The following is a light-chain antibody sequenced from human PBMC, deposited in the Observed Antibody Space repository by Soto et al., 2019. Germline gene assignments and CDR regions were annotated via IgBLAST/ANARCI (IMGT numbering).Light chain of an antibody. V-gene: IGKV3-11*01. CDR2: DAS. J-gene: IGKJ4*01. CDR1: ESVRTF. Sequence: EHVLTQSPATLSLSPGQSATLSCRASESVRTFLAWYQQKPGQPPRLLIYDASMRAAGIPARFSGSGSGTDFTLTISSLEPEDFAVYYCQQRANWPLTFGGGTRVEIK. CDR3: QQRANWPLT.